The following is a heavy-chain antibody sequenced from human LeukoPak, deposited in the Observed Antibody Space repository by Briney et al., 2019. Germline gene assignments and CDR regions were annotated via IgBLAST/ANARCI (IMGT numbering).Heavy chain of an antibody. D-gene: IGHD1-26*01. CDR2: ISPNSGGT. CDR1: GYTFTGYY. Sequence: GASVTVSCKASGYTFTGYYMHWVRQAPGQGPEWMGWISPNSGGTKYAQRFQGRVTLTRDTSINKAYMELTRLRFDDTAVYYCARSLEGGSLFAADAFDAWGQGTMVTVSS. CDR3: ARSLEGGSLFAADAFDA. J-gene: IGHJ3*01. V-gene: IGHV1-2*02.